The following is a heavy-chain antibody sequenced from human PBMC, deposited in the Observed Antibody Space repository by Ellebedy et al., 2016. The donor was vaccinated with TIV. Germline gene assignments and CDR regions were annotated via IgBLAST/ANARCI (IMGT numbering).Heavy chain of an antibody. CDR3: GRVFRFLGWFDL. D-gene: IGHD3-3*01. V-gene: IGHV4-39*07. Sequence: SETLSLTCTVSGGSISSSDYYWGWIRQPPGKGLEWIGSIDYSGNTYYNPSLKSRVTISLDTSKNQFSLKLSSVTAADTAVYSCGRVFRFLGWFDLWGQGTLVTVSS. J-gene: IGHJ5*02. CDR1: GGSISSSDYY. CDR2: IDYSGNT.